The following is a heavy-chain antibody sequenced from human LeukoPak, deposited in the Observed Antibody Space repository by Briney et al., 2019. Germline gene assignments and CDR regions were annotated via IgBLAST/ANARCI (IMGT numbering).Heavy chain of an antibody. D-gene: IGHD1-26*01. CDR3: AKDRSIGTYYTFDH. CDR1: GFTFSDYA. Sequence: GGSLRLSCAASGFTFSDYAMTWVRQAPGKGLEWVATISGSGVMTYYADSVKGRFTVSGDNSKNTLYLQMSSLTAADTAVYYCAKDRSIGTYYTFDHWGQGTLVTVSS. V-gene: IGHV3-23*01. J-gene: IGHJ4*02. CDR2: ISGSGVMT.